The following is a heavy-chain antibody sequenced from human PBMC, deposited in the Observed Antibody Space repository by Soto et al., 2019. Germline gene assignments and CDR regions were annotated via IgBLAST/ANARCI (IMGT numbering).Heavy chain of an antibody. J-gene: IGHJ5*02. CDR1: GYAFSSYW. CDR2: IYPGDSDT. V-gene: IGHV5-51*01. Sequence: GESLKISCQGSGYAFSSYWIAWVRQMPGNGLEWMGIIYPGDSDTRYSPSFQGQVTISVDKSITTAYLQWSSLKASDTAMYYCARGYCTATICDPWFDPWGQGTLVTVSS. CDR3: ARGYCTATICDPWFDP. D-gene: IGHD2-8*02.